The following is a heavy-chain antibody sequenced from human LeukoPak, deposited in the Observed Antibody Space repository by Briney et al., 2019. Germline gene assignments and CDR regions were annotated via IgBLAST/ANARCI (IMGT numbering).Heavy chain of an antibody. J-gene: IGHJ4*02. Sequence: GGSLRLSCAASGFTFSDYYMSWIRQAPGKGLEWVAYISSSGSTIYYADSVKGRFTISRDNAKNSLYLQMNSLRAEDTAVYYCARDNGAAAVNFDYWGQGTLVTVSS. CDR3: ARDNGAAAVNFDY. CDR2: ISSSGSTI. V-gene: IGHV3-11*04. CDR1: GFTFSDYY. D-gene: IGHD6-13*01.